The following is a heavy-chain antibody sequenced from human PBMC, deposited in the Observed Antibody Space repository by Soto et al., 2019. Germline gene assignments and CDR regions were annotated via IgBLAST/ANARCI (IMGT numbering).Heavy chain of an antibody. J-gene: IGHJ6*02. CDR1: GFTFTSSA. D-gene: IGHD3-22*01. CDR3: AADGGYYYDSSGYYVPYYYYGMDV. V-gene: IGHV1-58*01. CDR2: IVVGSGNT. Sequence: SVKVSCKASGFTFTSSAVQWVRQARGQRLEWIGWIVVGSGNTNYAQKFQERVTITRDMSTSTAYMELSSLRSEDTAVYYCAADGGYYYDSSGYYVPYYYYGMDVWGQGTTVTVSS.